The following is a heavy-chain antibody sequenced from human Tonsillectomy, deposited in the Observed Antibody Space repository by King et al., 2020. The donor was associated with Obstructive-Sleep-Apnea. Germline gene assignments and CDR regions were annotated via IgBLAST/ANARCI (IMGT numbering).Heavy chain of an antibody. CDR3: AKDSSSSWLGWFDP. CDR2: IRYDGSNK. D-gene: IGHD6-13*01. J-gene: IGHJ5*02. Sequence: VQLVESGGGVVQPGRSLRLSCAASGFTFSSYGMHWVRQAPGKGLEWVAFIRYDGSNKYYADSVKGRFTISRDNSKNTLYLQMNSLRAEDTAVYYCAKDSSSSWLGWFDPWGQGTLVTVSS. V-gene: IGHV3-30*02. CDR1: GFTFSSYG.